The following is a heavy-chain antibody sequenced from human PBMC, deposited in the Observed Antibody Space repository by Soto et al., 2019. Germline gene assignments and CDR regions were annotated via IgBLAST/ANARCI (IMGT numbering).Heavy chain of an antibody. CDR2: IIPIFGTA. J-gene: IGHJ6*02. Sequence: QVQLVQSGAEVKKPGSSVKVSCKASGGTFSSYAISWVRQAPGQGLEWMGGIIPIFGTANYAQKFQGRVTITADESTSTAYMERSSLRSEDTAVYYCARGINSGWPNYYYYGMDVWGQGTTVTVSS. CDR3: ARGINSGWPNYYYYGMDV. D-gene: IGHD6-19*01. CDR1: GGTFSSYA. V-gene: IGHV1-69*01.